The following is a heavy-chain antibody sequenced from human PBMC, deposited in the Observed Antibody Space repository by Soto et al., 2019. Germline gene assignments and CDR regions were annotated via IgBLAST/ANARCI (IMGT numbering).Heavy chain of an antibody. CDR1: GFTFSSYG. CDR3: ARVEGSVVVADTPTPPDY. Sequence: GGSLRLSCAASGFTFSSYGMHWVRQAPGKGLEWVAVIWYDGSNKYYADSVKGRFTISRDNSKNTLYLQMNSLRAEDTAVYYCARVEGSVVVADTPTPPDYWGQGTLVTVSS. CDR2: IWYDGSNK. J-gene: IGHJ4*02. D-gene: IGHD2-15*01. V-gene: IGHV3-33*01.